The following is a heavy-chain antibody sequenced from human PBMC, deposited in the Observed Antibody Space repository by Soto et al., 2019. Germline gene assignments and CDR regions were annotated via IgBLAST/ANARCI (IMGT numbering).Heavy chain of an antibody. Sequence: GGSLRLSCAASGFTFSSHVMTWVRQAPGKGLEWVASISSSGDDTFYADSAKGRFTISRDNSKNTLYLHIHSLRAEDTADYYCARDRQVEYYDFWSGLNYYYGMDVWGQGTTVTVSS. J-gene: IGHJ6*02. V-gene: IGHV3-23*01. CDR2: ISSSGDDT. CDR1: GFTFSSHV. CDR3: ARDRQVEYYDFWSGLNYYYGMDV. D-gene: IGHD3-3*01.